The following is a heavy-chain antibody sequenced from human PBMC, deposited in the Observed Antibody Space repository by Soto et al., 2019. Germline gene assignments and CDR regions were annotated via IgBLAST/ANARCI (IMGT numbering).Heavy chain of an antibody. CDR3: ARNSEHFDY. CDR2: ISSSGRTI. CDR1: GFTLSDFY. Sequence: ESGGGLVKPGGSLRLSCAASGFTLSDFYMSWIRQAPGKGLEWVSYISSSGRTIFYADSVRGRFTISRDNAENSLYLQMNSLRAEDTALYYCARNSEHFDYWGQGTLVTVSS. V-gene: IGHV3-11*01. J-gene: IGHJ4*02. D-gene: IGHD1-26*01.